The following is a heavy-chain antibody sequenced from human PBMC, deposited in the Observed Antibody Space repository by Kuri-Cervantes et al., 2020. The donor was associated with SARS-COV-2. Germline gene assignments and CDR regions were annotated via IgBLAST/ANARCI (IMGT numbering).Heavy chain of an antibody. J-gene: IGHJ4*02. CDR3: ARAAEYYDSSGYYPIFFDY. D-gene: IGHD3-22*01. V-gene: IGHV6-1*01. CDR1: GDSVSSNSAA. CDR2: TYYRSKWYN. Sequence: SCAISGDSVSSNSAAWNWIRQSPSRGLEWLGRTYYRSKWYNDYAVSVKGRISINPDTSKNQFSLQLNSVTPEDTAVYYCARAAEYYDSSGYYPIFFDYWGQGTLVTVSS.